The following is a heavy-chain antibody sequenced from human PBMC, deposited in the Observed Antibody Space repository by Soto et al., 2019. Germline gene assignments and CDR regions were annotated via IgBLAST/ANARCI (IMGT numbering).Heavy chain of an antibody. V-gene: IGHV3-23*01. D-gene: IGHD2-15*01. J-gene: IGHJ4*02. Sequence: EVQLLESGGGLVQPGGSLRLSCAASGFTFSSYAMSWVRQAPGKGLEWVSAISGSGGSTYYADSVKGRFTISRVNSKNTLYLQMNSLRAEDTAVYYCAKMGVDIVVVVAAVLYYFDYWGQGTLVTVSS. CDR1: GFTFSSYA. CDR3: AKMGVDIVVVVAAVLYYFDY. CDR2: ISGSGGST.